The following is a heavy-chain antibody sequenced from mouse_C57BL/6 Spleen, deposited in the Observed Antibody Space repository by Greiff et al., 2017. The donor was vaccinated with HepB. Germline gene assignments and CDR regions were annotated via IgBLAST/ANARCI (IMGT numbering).Heavy chain of an antibody. D-gene: IGHD2-5*01. CDR2: IDPETGGT. V-gene: IGHV1-15*01. CDR3: TRTGAYYSKAWFAY. Sequence: QVQLQQSGAELVRPGASVTLSCKASGYTFTDYEMHWVKQTPVHGLEWIGAIDPETGGTAYNQKFKGKAILTADKSSSTAYMELRRRTSEDSAVYYCTRTGAYYSKAWFAYWCQGTLVTVSA. J-gene: IGHJ3*01. CDR1: GYTFTDYE.